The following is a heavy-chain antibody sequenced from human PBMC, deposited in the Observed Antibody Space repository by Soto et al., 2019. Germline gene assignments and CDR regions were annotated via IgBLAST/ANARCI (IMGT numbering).Heavy chain of an antibody. D-gene: IGHD1-20*01. V-gene: IGHV1-69*02. Sequence: SVKVSCKASGGTFSSYTISWVRQAPGQGLEWMGRIIPILGIANYAQKFQGRVTITADKSTSTAYMELSSLRSEDTAVYYCARGRLTGAVYFDYWGQGTLVTVSS. CDR1: GGTFSSYT. J-gene: IGHJ4*02. CDR3: ARGRLTGAVYFDY. CDR2: IIPILGIA.